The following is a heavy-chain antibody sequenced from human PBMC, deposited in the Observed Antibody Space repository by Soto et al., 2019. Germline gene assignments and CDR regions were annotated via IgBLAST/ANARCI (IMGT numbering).Heavy chain of an antibody. J-gene: IGHJ4*02. D-gene: IGHD3-9*01. Sequence: PGGSLRLSCAASGFTFSRYWMSWVRQAPGKGLEWVANIKQDGSEKYYVDSVKGRFTISRDNAKNSLYLQMNSLRAEDTAVYYCARDWAAIYDILTGYYRETYYFDYWGQGTLVTVSS. CDR2: IKQDGSEK. CDR3: ARDWAAIYDILTGYYRETYYFDY. CDR1: GFTFSRYW. V-gene: IGHV3-7*01.